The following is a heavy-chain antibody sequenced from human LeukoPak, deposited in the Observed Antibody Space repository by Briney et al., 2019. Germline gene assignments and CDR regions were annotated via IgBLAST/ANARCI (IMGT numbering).Heavy chain of an antibody. V-gene: IGHV3-21*01. J-gene: IGHJ4*02. CDR2: ISSSSSYI. D-gene: IGHD4-11*01. CDR1: GFTFNSYG. Sequence: GGSLRLSCAASGFTFNSYGMCWVRQAPGKGLEWVSFISSSSSYIYYADSVKGRFTISRDNAKNSLYLQMNSLRAEDTAVYYCARDRNSNYPNDYWGQGTLVTVSS. CDR3: ARDRNSNYPNDY.